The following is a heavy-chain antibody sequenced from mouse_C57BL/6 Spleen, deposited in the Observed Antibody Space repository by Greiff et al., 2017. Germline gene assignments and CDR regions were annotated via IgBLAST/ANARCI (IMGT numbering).Heavy chain of an antibody. CDR3: ARERGNYDYAMDY. CDR1: GYSITSGYY. CDR2: ISYDGSN. J-gene: IGHJ4*01. V-gene: IGHV3-6*01. D-gene: IGHD2-1*01. Sequence: DVQLVESGPGLVKPSQSLSLTCSVTGYSITSGYYWNWIRQFPGNKLEWMGYISYDGSNNYNPSLKNRISITRDTSKNQFFLKLNSVTTEDTATYYCARERGNYDYAMDYWGQGTSVTVSS.